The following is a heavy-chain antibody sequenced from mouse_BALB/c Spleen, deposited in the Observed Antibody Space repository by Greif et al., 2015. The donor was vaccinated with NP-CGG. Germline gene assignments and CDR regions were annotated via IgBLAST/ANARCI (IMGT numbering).Heavy chain of an antibody. CDR2: INPSNGGT. V-gene: IGHV1S81*02. D-gene: IGHD4-1*01. CDR3: TSGDSGTFFAY. Sequence: VQLQESGAELVKPGASVKLSCKASGYTFTSYYMYWVKQRPGQGLEWIGEINPSNGGTNFNEKFKSKATLTVDKSSSTAYMQLSSLTSEDSAVYYCTSGDSGTFFAYWGQGTLVTVSA. J-gene: IGHJ3*01. CDR1: GYTFTSYY.